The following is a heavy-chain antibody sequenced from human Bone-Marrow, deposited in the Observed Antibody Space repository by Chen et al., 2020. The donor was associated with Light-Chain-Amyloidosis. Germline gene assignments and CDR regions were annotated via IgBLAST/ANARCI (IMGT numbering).Heavy chain of an antibody. V-gene: IGHV4-31*02. D-gene: IGHD3-3*01. CDR2: VSHDGET. Sequence: VRLQESGPGLVKPSQTLSLTCTAYGDSISHGGYYWNWLRQHPEKGLEWIGFVSHDGETDYNPSFRSRVTISIDTSQNQFFLKMTSVTAADTARYFCAKGFGVLLNLGKTGNWFDPWGQGTLVTVSS. CDR3: AKGFGVLLNLGKTGNWFDP. CDR1: GDSISHGGYY. J-gene: IGHJ5*02.